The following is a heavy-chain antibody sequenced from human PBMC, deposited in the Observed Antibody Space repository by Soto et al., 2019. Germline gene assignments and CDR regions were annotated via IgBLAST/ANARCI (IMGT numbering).Heavy chain of an antibody. CDR3: AGASGYFDF. V-gene: IGHV3-30-3*01. D-gene: IGHD3-22*01. CDR2: ISYDGDTK. J-gene: IGHJ4*02. CDR1: GFTFNNYA. Sequence: QVQLVESGGGVVQPGRSLRLSCAASGFTFNNYAMHWVRQAPGKGLEWVAGISYDGDTKYYVDSVEGRFTISRYNSKSTLYLQMNSLGPDDTGVYYCAGASGYFDFWGPGSLVIGSS.